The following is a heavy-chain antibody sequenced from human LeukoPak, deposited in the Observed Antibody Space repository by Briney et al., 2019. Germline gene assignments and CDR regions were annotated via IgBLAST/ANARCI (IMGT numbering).Heavy chain of an antibody. CDR1: GGSISSYY. V-gene: IGHV4-59*01. D-gene: IGHD1-26*01. J-gene: IGHJ4*02. CDR2: IYYSGST. CDR3: ARVGARGPVFDY. Sequence: SETLSLTCTVSGGSISSYYWCWIRQPPGKGLEWIGYIYYSGSTNYNPSLKSRVTISVDTSKNQFSLKLSSVTAADTAVYYCARVGARGPVFDYWGQGTLVTVSS.